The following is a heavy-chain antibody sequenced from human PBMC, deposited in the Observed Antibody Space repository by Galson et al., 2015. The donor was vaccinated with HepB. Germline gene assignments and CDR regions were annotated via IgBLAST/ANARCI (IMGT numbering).Heavy chain of an antibody. Sequence: CAISGDSVSSTRAAWNWIRQSPSRGLEWLGRTYYRSRWYNDYAVSVKSRITINPDTSKNQVSLQLNSVTPEDTAVYYCARDQGIVGYRSGWSDAFDIWGQGTMVTVSS. V-gene: IGHV6-1*01. J-gene: IGHJ3*02. CDR1: GDSVSSTRAA. CDR3: ARDQGIVGYRSGWSDAFDI. D-gene: IGHD6-19*01. CDR2: TYYRSRWYN.